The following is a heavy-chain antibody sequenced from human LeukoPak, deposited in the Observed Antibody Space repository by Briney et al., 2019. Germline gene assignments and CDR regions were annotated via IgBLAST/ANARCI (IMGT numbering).Heavy chain of an antibody. CDR2: IYTSGST. CDR1: GGSISSSSYY. J-gene: IGHJ4*02. D-gene: IGHD1-26*01. V-gene: IGHV4-39*07. Sequence: KPSETLSLTCTVSGGSISSSSYYWGWIRQPPGKGLEWIGRIYTSGSTNYNPSLKSRVTISVDTSKNQFSLKLSSVTAADTAVYYCARDGWEPRVGFDFWGQGTLVTVSS. CDR3: ARDGWEPRVGFDF.